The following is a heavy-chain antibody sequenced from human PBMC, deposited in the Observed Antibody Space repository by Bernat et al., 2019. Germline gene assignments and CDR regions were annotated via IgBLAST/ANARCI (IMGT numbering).Heavy chain of an antibody. V-gene: IGHV3-23*01. D-gene: IGHD2-15*01. CDR3: AKGPMGRYCSGGSCYSNYYYGMDV. J-gene: IGHJ6*02. CDR1: GFTFSSYA. Sequence: EVQLLESGGGLVQPGGSLRLSCAASGFTFSSYAMSWVRQAPGKGLEWVSAISGSGGSTYYADSVKGRFTISRDNSKNTLYLQMNSLRAEDTAVYYCAKGPMGRYCSGGSCYSNYYYGMDVWGQGTTVTVSS. CDR2: ISGSGGST.